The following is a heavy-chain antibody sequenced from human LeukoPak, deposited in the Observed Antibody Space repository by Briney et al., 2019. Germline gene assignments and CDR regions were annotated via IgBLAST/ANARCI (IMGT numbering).Heavy chain of an antibody. D-gene: IGHD4-23*01. CDR1: GFTFSSSA. CDR3: VKGGGNVRRYFEY. Sequence: GGSLRLSCAASGFTFSSSAMSWVRQAPGKGLEWVSAISNNGGYTYYADSVQGRFTISRDNSKNTLYLQMSSLRAEDTAVYYCVKGGGNVRRYFEYWGQGTLVTVSS. V-gene: IGHV3-23*01. J-gene: IGHJ4*02. CDR2: ISNNGGYT.